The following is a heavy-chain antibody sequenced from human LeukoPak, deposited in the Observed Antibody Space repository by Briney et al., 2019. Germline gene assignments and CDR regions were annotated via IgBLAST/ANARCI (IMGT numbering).Heavy chain of an antibody. CDR1: GFTFSSYG. CDR2: ISGSGDNT. J-gene: IGHJ4*02. V-gene: IGHV3-23*01. Sequence: PGGSLRLSCAASGFTFSSYGMRWVRQAPGKGLEWVSGISGSGDNTYYADSVKGRFTISRDNYKNMLYLQMNSLRAEDTAVYYCAKGYRSGSYYSDFDYWGQGTLVIVSS. D-gene: IGHD3-10*01. CDR3: AKGYRSGSYYSDFDY.